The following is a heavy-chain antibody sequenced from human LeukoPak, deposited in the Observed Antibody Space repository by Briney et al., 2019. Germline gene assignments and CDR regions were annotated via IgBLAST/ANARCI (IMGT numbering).Heavy chain of an antibody. V-gene: IGHV1-24*01. D-gene: IGHD6-19*01. CDR2: FDPEDGET. J-gene: IGHJ4*02. Sequence: GASVKVSCKVSGFTLTELSMHWVRQAPGKGLEWMGGFDPEDGETIYAQKFQGRVTMTEDTSTDTAYMELSSLGSEDTAVYYCATNIAVAAVGSGVFDYWGQGTLVTVSS. CDR3: ATNIAVAAVGSGVFDY. CDR1: GFTLTELS.